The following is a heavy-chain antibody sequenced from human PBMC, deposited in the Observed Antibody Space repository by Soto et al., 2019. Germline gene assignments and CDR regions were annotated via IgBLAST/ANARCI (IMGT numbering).Heavy chain of an antibody. V-gene: IGHV1-2*02. CDR1: GYTFTGYY. D-gene: IGHD2-15*01. CDR3: ASNQLGVVAATQYNWFDP. J-gene: IGHJ5*02. Sequence: QVQLVQSGAEVKKPGASVKVSCKASGYTFTGYYMHWVRQAPGQGLEWMGWINPNRGGTNYAQKFQRRVTMTRDTSISTAYMELSRLRSDDTAVYYCASNQLGVVAATQYNWFDPWGQGTLVTVSS. CDR2: INPNRGGT.